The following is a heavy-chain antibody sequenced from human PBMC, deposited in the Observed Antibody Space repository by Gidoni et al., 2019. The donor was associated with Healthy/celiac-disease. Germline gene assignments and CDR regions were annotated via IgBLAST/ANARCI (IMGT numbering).Heavy chain of an antibody. J-gene: IGHJ6*02. Sequence: QLQLQESGPGLVKPSETLSLTCTVSGGSISSSRYYWGWIRQPPGKGLEWIGSIYYSGSTYYNPSLKSRVTISVDTSKNQFSLKLSSVTAADTAVYYCANVNIAVAGTYYYYGMDVWGQGTTVTVSS. CDR3: ANVNIAVAGTYYYYGMDV. CDR2: IYYSGST. D-gene: IGHD6-19*01. V-gene: IGHV4-39*01. CDR1: GGSISSSRYY.